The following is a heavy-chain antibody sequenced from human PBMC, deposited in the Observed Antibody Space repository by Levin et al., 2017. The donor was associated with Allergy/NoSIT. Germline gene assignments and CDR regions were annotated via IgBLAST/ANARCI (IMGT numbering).Heavy chain of an antibody. J-gene: IGHJ4*02. D-gene: IGHD4-11*01. V-gene: IGHV3-23*01. CDR3: VKGTVD. CDR2: ISGSGAGT. CDR1: GFTFSTYA. Sequence: GGSLRLSCAASGFTFSTYAINWVRQAPGKGLEWVSTISGSGAGTYYADSVKGRFTISRNNFKNNLYWQMSSLRVEDTAIYYCVKGTVDWGQGTLVTVSS.